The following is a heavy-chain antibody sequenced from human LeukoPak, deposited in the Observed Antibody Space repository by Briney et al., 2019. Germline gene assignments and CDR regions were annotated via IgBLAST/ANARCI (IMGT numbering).Heavy chain of an antibody. CDR1: GYIFTPHH. D-gene: IGHD5-24*01. CDR2: VSAANNP. CDR3: AMSVEMPPIPSFDY. V-gene: IGHV1-3*01. Sequence: ASVTVSCKTSGYIFTPHHIHWMRQAPGQGLELLGWVSAANNPEYSQKFQGRVVITRDASATTSYLELNSLRSEDTAVYYCAMSVEMPPIPSFDYWGQGTLVTVSS. J-gene: IGHJ4*02.